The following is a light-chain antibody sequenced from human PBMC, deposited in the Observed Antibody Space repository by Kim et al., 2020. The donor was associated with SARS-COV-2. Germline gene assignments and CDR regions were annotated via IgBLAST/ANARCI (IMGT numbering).Light chain of an antibody. J-gene: IGKJ2*01. V-gene: IGKV3-15*01. CDR3: QHYNNWPPYT. CDR2: DAS. CDR1: QSVSSN. Sequence: VSPGERATLSCRASQSVSSNLAWYQQKPGQSPKLLIYDASTRATGNPARFSGSGSGTEFTLTISSLQSEDFAVYYCQHYNNWPPYTFGQGTKLEI.